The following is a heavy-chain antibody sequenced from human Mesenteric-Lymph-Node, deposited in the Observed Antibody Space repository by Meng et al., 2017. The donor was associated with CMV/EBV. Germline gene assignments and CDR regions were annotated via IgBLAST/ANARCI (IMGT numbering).Heavy chain of an antibody. V-gene: IGHV4-39*07. CDR3: ARASISRAPIYGAINWFDP. D-gene: IGHD3-3*02. J-gene: IGHJ5*02. CDR2: IFYSGDT. CDR1: GDSITSTNYY. Sequence: SETLSLTCAVSGDSITSTNYYWGWIRQPPGKGLEWIGNIFYSGDTYYNPSLKSRVTISVDTSKNQFSLSLNSVTAADTAVYYCARASISRAPIYGAINWFDPWGQGTLVTVSS.